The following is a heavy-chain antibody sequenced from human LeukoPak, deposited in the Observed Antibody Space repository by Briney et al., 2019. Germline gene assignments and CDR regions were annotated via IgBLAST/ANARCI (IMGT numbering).Heavy chain of an antibody. V-gene: IGHV3-23*01. Sequence: GGSLRLPCAASGFTFSSYAMSWVRQAPGKGLEWVSAISGSGGSTYYADSVKGRFPISRDNSKNTLYLQMNSLRAEDTAVYYCAKAIPFRAGYDSSGYYHEFYFDYWGQGTLVTVSS. CDR2: ISGSGGST. CDR1: GFTFSSYA. D-gene: IGHD3-22*01. CDR3: AKAIPFRAGYDSSGYYHEFYFDY. J-gene: IGHJ4*02.